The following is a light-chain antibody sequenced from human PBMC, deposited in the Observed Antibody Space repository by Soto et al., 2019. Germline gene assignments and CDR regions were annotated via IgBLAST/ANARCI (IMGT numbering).Light chain of an antibody. CDR1: TGAVTSNHH. CDR3: LLSYNAARV. J-gene: IGLJ2*01. Sequence: QAVVTQEPSLTVSPGGTVTLTCGSSTGAVTSNHHPYWFQQKAGQAPRTLIYDTSNKHSWTPARFSGSLLGDKAALSLSGAQPEEEAQYYCLLSYNAARVFGGGTKLTVL. CDR2: DTS. V-gene: IGLV7-46*01.